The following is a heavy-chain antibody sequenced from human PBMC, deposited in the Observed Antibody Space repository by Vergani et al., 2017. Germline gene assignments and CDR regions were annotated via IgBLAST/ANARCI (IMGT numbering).Heavy chain of an antibody. CDR1: GFSFSSYS. V-gene: IGHV3-21*02. CDR3: ARGLWDCTHIRCSPPSY. J-gene: IGHJ4*02. Sequence: EVQLVESGGGLVTPGGSLRLSCAASGFSFSSYSINWVRQAPGKGLEWVASNSGSSSYVFYRDSVEGRFTINRDNAKKSVYMQMNSLRAEDTAMYFCARGLWDCTHIRCSPPSYWGQGTQVTVSS. CDR2: NSGSSSYV. D-gene: IGHD2-8*01.